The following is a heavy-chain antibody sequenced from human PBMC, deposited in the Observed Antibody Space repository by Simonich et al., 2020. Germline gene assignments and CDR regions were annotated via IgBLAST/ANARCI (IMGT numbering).Heavy chain of an antibody. Sequence: EVQLVESGGGLVQPGGSLRLSCAASGFTLSSYWMHWVRQAPGKGLVWVSRMNSDGSSTSYADAVKGRLTISRDNAKNTLYLQMNSLRAEDTAVYYCARNRLDYWGQGTLVTVSS. CDR2: MNSDGSST. J-gene: IGHJ4*02. CDR1: GFTLSSYW. CDR3: ARNRLDY. V-gene: IGHV3-74*01.